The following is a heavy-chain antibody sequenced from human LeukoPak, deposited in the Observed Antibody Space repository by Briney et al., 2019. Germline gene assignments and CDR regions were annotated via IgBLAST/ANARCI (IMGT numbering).Heavy chain of an antibody. CDR3: ASHLITFGGVIVRGYFDY. J-gene: IGHJ4*02. CDR1: GGTFSSYA. D-gene: IGHD3-16*02. CDR2: ITPIFGTA. V-gene: IGHV1-69*05. Sequence: ASVKVSCKASGGTFSSYAISWVRQAPGQGLEWMGGITPIFGTANYAQKFQGRVTITTDESTSTAYMELSSLRSEDTAVYYCASHLITFGGVIVRGYFDYWGQGTLVTVSS.